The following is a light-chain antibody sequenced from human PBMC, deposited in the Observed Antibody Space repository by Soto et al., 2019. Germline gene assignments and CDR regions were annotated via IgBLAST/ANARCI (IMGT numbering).Light chain of an antibody. CDR2: KAS. V-gene: IGKV1-5*03. CDR3: QQYNSYT. CDR1: QSISSS. Sequence: DIQMTQSPSTLSGSVGDRVTITCRASQSISSSLAWYQQKPGKAPKLLIYKASSLESGVPSSFSGTGSGTELTLTIRSPQPDAFATYYCQQYNSYTFGQGTRLEIK. J-gene: IGKJ5*01.